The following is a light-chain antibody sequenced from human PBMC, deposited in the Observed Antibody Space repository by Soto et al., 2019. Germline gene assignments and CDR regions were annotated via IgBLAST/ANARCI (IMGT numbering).Light chain of an antibody. CDR3: QQRYNWPPIT. CDR2: DAS. V-gene: IGKV3-11*01. J-gene: IGKJ5*01. CDR1: QSVSSN. Sequence: EILLTQSPATLSLSPGERATLSCRASQSVSSNIAWYQQKPGQAPRLLIYDASNMATGVPARFSGSGSGTDFTLTISSLEPEDFAVYYCQQRYNWPPITFGQGTRLEIK.